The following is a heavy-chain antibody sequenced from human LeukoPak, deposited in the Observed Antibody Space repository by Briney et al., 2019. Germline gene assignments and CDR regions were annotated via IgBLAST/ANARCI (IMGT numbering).Heavy chain of an antibody. CDR1: GFTLDDYA. D-gene: IGHD6-13*01. J-gene: IGHJ4*02. Sequence: PGRSLRLSCAASGFTLDDYAMHWVRQAPGKGLEWVSGIVWNSGSINYADSVKGRFTISRDNAKNSLYLQMNSLREEDTAFYYCAKDVGYSSTFTFEYWGQGALVTVSS. V-gene: IGHV3-9*01. CDR3: AKDVGYSSTFTFEY. CDR2: IVWNSGSI.